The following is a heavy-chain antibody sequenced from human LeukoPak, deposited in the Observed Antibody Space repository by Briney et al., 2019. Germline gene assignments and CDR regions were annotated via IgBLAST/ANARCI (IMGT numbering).Heavy chain of an antibody. D-gene: IGHD7-27*01. CDR3: ARLTGDMGD. Sequence: SQTLSLTCVISGDSVSSISAAWNWIRQSPSRGLEWLGRTFYGSKWFNDYAVSVKGRITINPDTSKNQFSLQLNSVTPEDTAVYYCARLTGDMGDWGQGTLVTVSS. V-gene: IGHV6-1*01. CDR1: GDSVSSISAA. CDR2: TFYGSKWFN. J-gene: IGHJ4*02.